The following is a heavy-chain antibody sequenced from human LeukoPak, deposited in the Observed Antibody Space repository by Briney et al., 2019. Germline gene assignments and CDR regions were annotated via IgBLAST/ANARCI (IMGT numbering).Heavy chain of an antibody. J-gene: IGHJ3*02. CDR1: GFTFSSYA. V-gene: IGHV3-23*01. Sequence: GGSLRLSCAASGFTFSSYAMSWVRQAPGKGLEWVSAISGSGDSTYYADSVKGRFTISRDNSKNTLYLQMNSLRAEDTAVYYCAKVPLPRLIWFGESPTVDIWGQGAMVTVSS. D-gene: IGHD3-10*01. CDR3: AKVPLPRLIWFGESPTVDI. CDR2: ISGSGDST.